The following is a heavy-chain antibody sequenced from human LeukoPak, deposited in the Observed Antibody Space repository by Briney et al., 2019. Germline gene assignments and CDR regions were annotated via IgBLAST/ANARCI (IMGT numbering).Heavy chain of an antibody. Sequence: GGSLRLSCAASGFTFSSYGMHWVRQAPGKGLEWVAVILYDGSNKHYADSVKGRFTISRDNSKNTLYLQMNSLRAEDTAVYYCAKDLDGDSYGSFDPWGQGTLVTVSS. J-gene: IGHJ5*02. V-gene: IGHV3-30*18. CDR1: GFTFSSYG. CDR3: AKDLDGDSYGSFDP. D-gene: IGHD5-18*01. CDR2: ILYDGSNK.